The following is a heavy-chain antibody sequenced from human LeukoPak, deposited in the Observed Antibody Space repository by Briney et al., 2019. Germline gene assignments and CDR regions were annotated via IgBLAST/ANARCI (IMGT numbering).Heavy chain of an antibody. CDR2: IYYSGST. CDR1: GGSISSYY. CDR3: ARDRRYYYDSSGYYWTFDI. V-gene: IGHV4-59*01. D-gene: IGHD3-22*01. Sequence: SETLSLTCTVSGGSISSYYWSWIRRPPGKGLEWIGYIYYSGSTNYNPSLKSRVTISVDTSKNQFSLKLSSVTAADTAVYYCARDRRYYYDSSGYYWTFDIWGQGTMVTVSS. J-gene: IGHJ3*02.